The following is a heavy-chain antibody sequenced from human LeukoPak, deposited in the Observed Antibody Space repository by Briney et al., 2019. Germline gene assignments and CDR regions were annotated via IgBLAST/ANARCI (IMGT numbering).Heavy chain of an antibody. D-gene: IGHD2-15*01. CDR3: AKALGYCSGGSCYEGDY. CDR1: GFTVSSNY. Sequence: GGSLRLSCAASGFTVSSNYMSWVRQAPGKGLEWVSVIYSGGSTYYADSVKGRFTISRDNSKNTLYLQMNSLRAEDTAVYYCAKALGYCSGGSCYEGDYWGQGTLVTVSS. V-gene: IGHV3-53*01. J-gene: IGHJ4*02. CDR2: IYSGGST.